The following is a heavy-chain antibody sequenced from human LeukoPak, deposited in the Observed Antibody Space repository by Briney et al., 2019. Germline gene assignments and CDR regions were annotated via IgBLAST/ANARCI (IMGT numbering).Heavy chain of an antibody. CDR2: IYSGGDT. J-gene: IGHJ6*03. CDR1: GFTVSRKY. V-gene: IGHV3-66*01. CDR3: AKVEGYCSSTSCPLYYYYMDV. Sequence: GGSLRLSCAASGFTVSRKYMSWVRQAPGKGLEWVSVIYSGGDTYYADSVKGRFTISRDNSKNTLYLQMNSLRAEDTAVYYCAKVEGYCSSTSCPLYYYYMDVWGKGTTVTVSS. D-gene: IGHD2-2*01.